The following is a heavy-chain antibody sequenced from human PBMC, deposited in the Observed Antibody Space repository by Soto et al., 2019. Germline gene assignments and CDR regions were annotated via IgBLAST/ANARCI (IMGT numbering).Heavy chain of an antibody. CDR1: GFTFSTFV. V-gene: IGHV3-30*18. J-gene: IGHJ4*02. CDR2: ISYDGSKK. CDR3: AKDHEEWELLSFFDY. Sequence: VQMVESGGGVVQPGRSLRLSCAASGFTFSTFVMYWVRQAPGKGLEWVAAISYDGSKKYYSDSVKGRFTISRDNSKNTLYLQMNSLRAEDTAVYYCAKDHEEWELLSFFDYWGQGTLVTVSS. D-gene: IGHD3-10*01.